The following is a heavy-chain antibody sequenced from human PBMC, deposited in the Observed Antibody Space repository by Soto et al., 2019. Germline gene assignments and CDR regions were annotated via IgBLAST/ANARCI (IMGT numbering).Heavy chain of an antibody. CDR3: AGDDHYYDLDY. CDR2: RRGSGSDI. Sequence: GVSLRRSCATSRFTFSDHYMPWIRQGPGKGLKYISCRRGSGSDIYCAESVKGRLTVSRDNSKNSLYLQMSSVRGGDIALSYCAGDDHYYDLDYWGQGTLVTVSS. CDR1: RFTFSDHY. J-gene: IGHJ4*02. D-gene: IGHD3-22*01. V-gene: IGHV3-11*01.